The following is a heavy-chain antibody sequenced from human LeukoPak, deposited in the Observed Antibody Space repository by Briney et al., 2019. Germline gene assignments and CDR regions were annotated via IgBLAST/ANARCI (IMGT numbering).Heavy chain of an antibody. CDR2: INHSGST. CDR1: GGSFSGYY. Sequence: SETLSLTCAVYGGSFSGYYWSWIRQPPGKGLEWIGEINHSGSTNYNPSLKSRVTISVDTSKNQFSLKLSSVTAADTAVYYCAKYCSSTCCYYLDYWGQGTLVTVSS. V-gene: IGHV4-34*01. CDR3: AKYCSSTCCYYLDY. D-gene: IGHD2-2*01. J-gene: IGHJ4*02.